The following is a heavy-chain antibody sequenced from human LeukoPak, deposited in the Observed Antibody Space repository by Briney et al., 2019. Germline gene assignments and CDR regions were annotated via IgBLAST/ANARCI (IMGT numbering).Heavy chain of an antibody. Sequence: GASAKVSCKATGFTFTNYDINWVRQATGQGLEWMGWMNPINGNTGYAQKFQGRVTITRDTSASTAYMELSSLRSEDTAVYYCARSRSGSYLTRFDYWGQGTLVTVSS. CDR2: MNPINGNT. D-gene: IGHD1-26*01. J-gene: IGHJ4*02. V-gene: IGHV1-8*01. CDR1: GFTFTNYD. CDR3: ARSRSGSYLTRFDY.